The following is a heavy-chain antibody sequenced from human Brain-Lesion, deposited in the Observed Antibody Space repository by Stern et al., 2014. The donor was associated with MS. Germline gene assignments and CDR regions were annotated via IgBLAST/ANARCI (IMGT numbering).Heavy chain of an antibody. Sequence: DQLVQSGAEVKKPGESLKISCEASGYLFDDYWIGWVRQMSGRGLELVAIIFPRDSNTRYSPSVQGQGTISADKSIRTAYLQWRSVKAADTAIYYGARSPATPSGYDRFDYWGQGALVTVSS. CDR1: GYLFDDYW. CDR2: IFPRDSNT. V-gene: IGHV5-51*03. J-gene: IGHJ4*02. D-gene: IGHD5-12*01. CDR3: ARSPATPSGYDRFDY.